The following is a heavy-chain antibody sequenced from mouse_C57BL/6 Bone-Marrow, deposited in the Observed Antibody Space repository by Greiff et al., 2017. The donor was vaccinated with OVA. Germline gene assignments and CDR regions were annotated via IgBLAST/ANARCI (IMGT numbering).Heavy chain of an antibody. CDR3: ARSAAQYDY. CDR2: IYPGDGDT. D-gene: IGHD3-2*02. V-gene: IGHV1-82*01. CDR1: GYAFSSSW. J-gene: IGHJ2*01. Sequence: QVQLQQSGPELVKPGASVKISCKASGYAFSSSWMNWVKQRPGKGLEWIGRIYPGDGDTNYNGKFKGKATLTADKSSSTAYMQLSSLTSEDSAVYFSARSAAQYDYWGQGTTLTVSS.